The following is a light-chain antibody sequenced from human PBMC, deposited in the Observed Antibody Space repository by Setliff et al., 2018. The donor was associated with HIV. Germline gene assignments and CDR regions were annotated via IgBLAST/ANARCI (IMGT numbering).Light chain of an antibody. CDR2: EVI. CDR1: SSDVGAYNY. CDR3: ASYTNNNTYV. Sequence: QSALTQPRSVSGSPGQSVTISCTGSSSDVGAYNYVSWYQQHPGKAPKLMILEVISRPSGVPDRFSGSKSASAASLTTSGLQAEDEAYYYCASYTNNNTYVFGSGTKV. V-gene: IGLV2-11*01. J-gene: IGLJ1*01.